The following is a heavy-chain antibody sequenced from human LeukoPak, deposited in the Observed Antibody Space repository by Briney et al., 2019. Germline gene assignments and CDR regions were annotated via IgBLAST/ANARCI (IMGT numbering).Heavy chain of an antibody. D-gene: IGHD6-19*01. CDR1: GFTFSSYG. CDR3: AKLPKPPLTRSAGSYSSGRYVVDV. Sequence: PGGSLRLSCAASGFTFSSYGMHWVRQAPGKGLERVAFIRYDGSNKYYADSVKGRFTISRDNSKNTLYLQMNSLRAEDTAVYYCAKLPKPPLTRSAGSYSSGRYVVDVWGQGTTVTVSS. J-gene: IGHJ6*02. V-gene: IGHV3-30*02. CDR2: IRYDGSNK.